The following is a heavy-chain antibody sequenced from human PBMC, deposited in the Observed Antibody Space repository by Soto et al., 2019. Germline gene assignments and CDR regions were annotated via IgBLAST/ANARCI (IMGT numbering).Heavy chain of an antibody. Sequence: QVQLQESGPGLVKPSETRSLTCTVSGGSISSYYWSWIRQPPGKGLEWIGYIYYSGSTTYNPSLTSQVTKPVDTSKSHFSLKLSSVTAADTAVYYCARLSGGYESGPHYYYYGMDVWGQGTTVTVSS. CDR2: IYYSGST. D-gene: IGHD5-12*01. CDR1: GGSISSYY. J-gene: IGHJ6*02. V-gene: IGHV4-59*08. CDR3: ARLSGGYESGPHYYYYGMDV.